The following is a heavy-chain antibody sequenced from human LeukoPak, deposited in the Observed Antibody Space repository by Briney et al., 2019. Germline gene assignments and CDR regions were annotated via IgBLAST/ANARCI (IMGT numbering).Heavy chain of an antibody. D-gene: IGHD5-12*01. CDR2: INHSGST. V-gene: IGHV4-34*01. CDR3: ARGEDAVATIFYYYYYGMDV. CDR1: GGSFSGYY. J-gene: IGHJ6*04. Sequence: PSETLSLTCAVYGGSFSGYYWSWIRQPSGKGLEWIGEINHSGSTNYNPSLKSRVTISVDTSKNQFSLKLSSVTAADTAVYYCARGEDAVATIFYYYYYGMDVWGKGTTVTVSS.